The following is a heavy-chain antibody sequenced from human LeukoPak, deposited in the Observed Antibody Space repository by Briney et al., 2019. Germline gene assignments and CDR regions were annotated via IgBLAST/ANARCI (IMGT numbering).Heavy chain of an antibody. CDR1: GFTFSSYW. J-gene: IGHJ4*02. D-gene: IGHD5-18*01. Sequence: GGSLRLSCAASGFTFSSYWMSWVRQAPGKGLEWEANIKQDGSEKYYVDSVKGRFTISRDNAKNSLYLQMNSLRAEDTAVYYCARDRYSYGYAGLGYWGQGTLVTVSS. CDR3: ARDRYSYGYAGLGY. CDR2: IKQDGSEK. V-gene: IGHV3-7*01.